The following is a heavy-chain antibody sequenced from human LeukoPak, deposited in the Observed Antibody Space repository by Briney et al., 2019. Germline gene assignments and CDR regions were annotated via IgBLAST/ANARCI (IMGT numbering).Heavy chain of an antibody. CDR2: IIPIFGTA. J-gene: IGHJ4*02. V-gene: IGHV1-69*05. CDR3: AVQGRYCSGGSCYYFDY. D-gene: IGHD2-15*01. Sequence: ASVKVSCKASGGTFSSYAISWVRQAPGQGLEWMGGIIPIFGTANYAQKFQGRVTITTDDSTSTAYLELSSLRSEDTAVYYCAVQGRYCSGGSCYYFDYWGQGTLVTVSS. CDR1: GGTFSSYA.